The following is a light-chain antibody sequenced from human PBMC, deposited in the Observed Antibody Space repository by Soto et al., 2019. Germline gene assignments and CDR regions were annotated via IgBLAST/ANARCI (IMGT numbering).Light chain of an antibody. Sequence: DVVMTQTPLSLSVAPGQPASISCKSSQSLLHITGETFLFWYLQKPGQSPQLLIYEVSTRVSGVPDRFSGSGSGXDXXXXXXXXXXXDVGIYYCMQSTQLPPTFGQGTRLGIE. V-gene: IGKV2D-29*02. CDR1: QSLLHITGETF. CDR3: MQSTQLPPT. CDR2: EVS. J-gene: IGKJ5*01.